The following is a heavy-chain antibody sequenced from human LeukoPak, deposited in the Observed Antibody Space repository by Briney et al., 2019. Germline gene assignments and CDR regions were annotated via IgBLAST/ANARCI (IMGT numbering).Heavy chain of an antibody. CDR3: ARDSSGYDVYYFDY. V-gene: IGHV3-21*01. CDR2: ITSTSIYI. CDR1: GFTFSRHN. D-gene: IGHD5-12*01. J-gene: IGHJ4*02. Sequence: GGSLRLSCAASGFTFSRHNMNWVRQAPGKGLEWVSSITSTSIYIYYADSVKGRFTISRDNAKNSLYLQMNSLRAEDTAVYYCARDSSGYDVYYFDYWGQGTLVTVSS.